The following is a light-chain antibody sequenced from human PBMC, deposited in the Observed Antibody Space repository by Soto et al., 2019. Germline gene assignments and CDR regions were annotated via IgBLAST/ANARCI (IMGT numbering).Light chain of an antibody. J-gene: IGKJ4*01. CDR1: QGISNF. CDR2: AAS. V-gene: IGKV1-27*01. Sequence: DIQMTHSPSSLSASVGDRVTITCRASQGISNFLAWYQQKPGKVPKLLIYAASTLQSGVPPRFSRSAPGQDFTLTISSLQPVDVATYYCKRYDSPPLTFGVGPKVEIX. CDR3: KRYDSPPLT.